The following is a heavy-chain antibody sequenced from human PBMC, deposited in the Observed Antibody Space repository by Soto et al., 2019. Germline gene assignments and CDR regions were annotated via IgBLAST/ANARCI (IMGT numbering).Heavy chain of an antibody. D-gene: IGHD2-2*01. V-gene: IGHV1-69*13. Sequence: ASVKVSCKASGGTFSSYAISWVRQAPGQGLEWMGGIIPIFGTANYAQKFQGRVTITADESTSTAYMELSSLRSEDTSWYYCARAVGGDLVVPAAAKEADYYYGMDVWGQGTTVTVSS. CDR3: ARAVGGDLVVPAAAKEADYYYGMDV. J-gene: IGHJ6*02. CDR2: IIPIFGTA. CDR1: GGTFSSYA.